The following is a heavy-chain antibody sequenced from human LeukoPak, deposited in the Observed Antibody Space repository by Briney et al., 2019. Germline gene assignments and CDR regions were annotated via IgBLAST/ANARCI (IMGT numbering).Heavy chain of an antibody. CDR2: IKQDGSEK. CDR3: ARERGLFLYYFDY. V-gene: IGHV3-7*01. CDR1: GFTFSSYW. J-gene: IGHJ4*02. Sequence: PGGSLRLSYAASGFTFSSYWMSWVRQAPGKGLEWVANIKQDGSEKYYVDSVKGRFTISRDNAKNSLYLQMNSLRAEDTAVYYCARERGLFLYYFDYWGQGTLVTVSS. D-gene: IGHD3-16*01.